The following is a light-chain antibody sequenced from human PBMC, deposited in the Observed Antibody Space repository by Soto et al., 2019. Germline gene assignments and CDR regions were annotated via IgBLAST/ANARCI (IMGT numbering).Light chain of an antibody. CDR3: QQYYSTPPT. J-gene: IGKJ1*01. CDR1: QSVLYSSNNKNY. CDR2: WAS. Sequence: DILMTQSPASLAVSLGERATINCKSSQSVLYSSNNKNYLAWYQQKPGQPPKLLIYWASTQESGVPDRFSGSGSGTDFTLTISSLQAEDVAVYYCQQYYSTPPTFGQGTKVDIK. V-gene: IGKV4-1*01.